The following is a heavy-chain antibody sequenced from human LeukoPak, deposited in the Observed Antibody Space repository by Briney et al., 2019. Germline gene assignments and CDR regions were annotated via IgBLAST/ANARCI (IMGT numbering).Heavy chain of an antibody. J-gene: IGHJ4*02. V-gene: IGHV3-30*18. Sequence: GGSLRLSCAASGFTFSSYGMHWVRQAPGKGLEWVAVISYDGSNKYYADSAKGRFTISRDNSKNTLYLQMNSLRAEDTAVYYCAKENERGGDFDYWGQGTLVTVSS. CDR3: AKENERGGDFDY. D-gene: IGHD2-21*01. CDR1: GFTFSSYG. CDR2: ISYDGSNK.